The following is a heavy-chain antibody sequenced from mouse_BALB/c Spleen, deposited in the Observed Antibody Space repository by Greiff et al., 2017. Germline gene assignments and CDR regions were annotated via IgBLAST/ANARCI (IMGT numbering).Heavy chain of an antibody. V-gene: IGHV3-6*02. Sequence: EVKLLESGPGLVKPSQSLSLTCSVTGYSITSGYYWNWIRQFPGNKLEWMGYISYDGSNNYNPSLKNRISITRDTSKNQFFLKLNSVTTEDTATYYCAREAARAPFAYWGQGTLVTVSA. D-gene: IGHD3-1*01. J-gene: IGHJ3*01. CDR1: GYSITSGYY. CDR3: AREAARAPFAY. CDR2: ISYDGSN.